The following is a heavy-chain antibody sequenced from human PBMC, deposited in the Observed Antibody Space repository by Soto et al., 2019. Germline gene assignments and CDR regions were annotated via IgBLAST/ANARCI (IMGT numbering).Heavy chain of an antibody. J-gene: IGHJ2*01. CDR1: GGTFSDYT. D-gene: IGHD3-22*01. Sequence: QVQLVQSGAEVKKPGSSVKVSCKASGGTFSDYTFSWVRQAPGQGLEWMGRIIPVLDIATYAQRFQGRVTITADKFTNTAYMEMSSLRSEDTAVYYCARARDTMIVVRNWYFDLWGRGTPVTVSS. V-gene: IGHV1-69*02. CDR2: IIPVLDIA. CDR3: ARARDTMIVVRNWYFDL.